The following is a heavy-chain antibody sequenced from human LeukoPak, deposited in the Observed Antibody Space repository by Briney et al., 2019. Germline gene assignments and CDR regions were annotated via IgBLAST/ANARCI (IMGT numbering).Heavy chain of an antibody. D-gene: IGHD4-17*01. CDR1: GYTFTGYY. CDR2: INPNSGGT. V-gene: IGHV1-2*02. Sequence: ASVKVSCKASGYTFTGYYMHWVRQAPGQGLEWMGWINPNSGGTNYAQKFQGRVTMTRDTSISTAYMELSRLRSDDTAVYYCARELGQGDYGDYGHYYYMDVWGKGTTVTVSS. CDR3: ARELGQGDYGDYGHYYYMDV. J-gene: IGHJ6*03.